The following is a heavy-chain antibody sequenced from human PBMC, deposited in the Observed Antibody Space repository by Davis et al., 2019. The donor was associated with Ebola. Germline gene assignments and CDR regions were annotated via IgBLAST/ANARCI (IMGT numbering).Heavy chain of an antibody. Sequence: PSETLSLPCTVSGVSISRHYWSWIRQPPGKRLEWFGSIYYTGSAYYNSSLASRATISVDTSKNQFSLKLTSVTAADTAMYYCSERGSSVWGQGTLVTVSS. CDR3: SERGSSV. CDR1: GVSISRHY. D-gene: IGHD3-10*01. V-gene: IGHV4-59*03. J-gene: IGHJ4*02. CDR2: IYYTGSA.